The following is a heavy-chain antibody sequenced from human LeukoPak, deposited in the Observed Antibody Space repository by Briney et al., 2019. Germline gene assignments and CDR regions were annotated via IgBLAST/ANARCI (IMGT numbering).Heavy chain of an antibody. Sequence: GGSLRLSCAASGFTFSSYSMNWVRQAPGKGLEWVSSISSSSSYIYYADSVKGRFTISRDNAKNSLYLQINSLRAEDTAVYYRASYDSSGYYQEYFQHWGQGTLVTVSS. CDR1: GFTFSSYS. D-gene: IGHD3-22*01. CDR3: ASYDSSGYYQEYFQH. CDR2: ISSSSSYI. J-gene: IGHJ1*01. V-gene: IGHV3-21*01.